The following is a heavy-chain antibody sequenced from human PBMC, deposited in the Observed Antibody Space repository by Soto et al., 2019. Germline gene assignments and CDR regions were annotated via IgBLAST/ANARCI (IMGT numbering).Heavy chain of an antibody. V-gene: IGHV4-30-2*01. D-gene: IGHD3-10*01. CDR2: ISHSGST. CDR1: GASISSGDYS. CDR3: ARDSGGSSYYHFYY. J-gene: IGHJ4*02. Sequence: QLHLQESGSGLVKPSQTLSLTCAVSGASISSGDYSCTWIRQPPGNGLEWIGYISHSGSTYYKSSVKSRVNISADRPKNQFFLRLNSVTAADSDVYYCARDSGGSSYYHFYYWGQGILVSVSS.